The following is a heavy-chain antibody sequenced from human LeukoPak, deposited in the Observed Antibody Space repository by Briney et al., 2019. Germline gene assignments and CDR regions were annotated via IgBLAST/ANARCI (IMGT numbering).Heavy chain of an antibody. Sequence: LSLTCSVSGASLSPHYWSWVRQAPGKGLEGVSYISSSGSTIYYADSVKGRFTISRDNAKNSLYLQMNSLRAEDTAVYNCARVGVGNSFDFDYWGQGTLVTVSS. V-gene: IGHV3-11*04. CDR2: ISSSGSTI. J-gene: IGHJ4*02. CDR3: ARVGVGNSFDFDY. D-gene: IGHD6-6*01. CDR1: GASLSPHY.